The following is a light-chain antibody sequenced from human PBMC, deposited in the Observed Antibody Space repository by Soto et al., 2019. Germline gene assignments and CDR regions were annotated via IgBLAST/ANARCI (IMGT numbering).Light chain of an antibody. J-gene: IGKJ2*01. Sequence: EIVLTQSPATLSLSPGERATLSCRASQSVSSYLAWYQQKPGQAPRLLIYDASNRATGIPARFSGSGSRTDFTLTISRLEPEDFAVYYCQQRSNWPPYTFGQGTQLEIK. CDR2: DAS. CDR1: QSVSSY. CDR3: QQRSNWPPYT. V-gene: IGKV3-11*01.